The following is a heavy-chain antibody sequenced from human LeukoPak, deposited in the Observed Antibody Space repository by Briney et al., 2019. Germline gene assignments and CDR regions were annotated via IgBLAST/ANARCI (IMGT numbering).Heavy chain of an antibody. CDR3: ARDPVWFGELPSFCDY. CDR1: GFTFSSYS. V-gene: IGHV3-21*01. Sequence: GGSLRLSCAASGFTFSSYSMNWVRQAPGKGLEWVSSISSSSSYIYYADSVKGRFTISRDNAKNSLYLQMNSLRAEDTAVYYCARDPVWFGELPSFCDYWGQGTLVTVSS. CDR2: ISSSSSYI. D-gene: IGHD3-10*01. J-gene: IGHJ4*02.